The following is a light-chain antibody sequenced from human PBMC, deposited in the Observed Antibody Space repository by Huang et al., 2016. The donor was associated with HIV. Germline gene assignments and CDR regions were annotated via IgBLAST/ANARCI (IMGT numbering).Light chain of an antibody. CDR3: QQYDNWPPGLT. CDR2: DTS. Sequence: EIVMTQSPATLSVSPGGGATRSCRASQNVRSNLAWYQQTPGQAPRLLIYDTSTRASGVPARFSGSGSGTEFTLTISVLQSEDFAVYYCQQYDNWPPGLTFGGGTKVEI. CDR1: QNVRSN. V-gene: IGKV3D-15*01. J-gene: IGKJ4*01.